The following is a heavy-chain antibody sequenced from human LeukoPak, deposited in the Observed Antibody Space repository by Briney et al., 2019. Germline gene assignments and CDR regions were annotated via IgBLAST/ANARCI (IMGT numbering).Heavy chain of an antibody. J-gene: IGHJ4*02. CDR1: GFTVSSNY. D-gene: IGHD3-22*01. CDR2: IYSGGTI. CDR3: AREGSYDGSTMWYFDY. V-gene: IGHV3-53*01. Sequence: GGSLRLSCAASGFTVSSNYMAWVRQAPGKGLEWVSVIYSGGTIYYADSVKGRFTISRDNSKSTLDLQMNSLRAEDTAVYYCAREGSYDGSTMWYFDYWGQGTLVTVSS.